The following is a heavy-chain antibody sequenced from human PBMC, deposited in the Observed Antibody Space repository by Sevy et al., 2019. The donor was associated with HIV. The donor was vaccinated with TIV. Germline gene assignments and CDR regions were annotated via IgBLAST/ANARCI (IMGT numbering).Heavy chain of an antibody. CDR3: AKDVYCSSTSCSYSPDAFDI. Sequence: GSLRLSCAASGFTFSSYAMSWVRQAPGKGLEWVSAISGSGGSTYYADSVKGRFTISRDNSKNTLYLQMNSLRAEDTAVYYCAKDVYCSSTSCSYSPDAFDIWGQGTMVTVSS. CDR2: ISGSGGST. CDR1: GFTFSSYA. D-gene: IGHD2-2*01. J-gene: IGHJ3*02. V-gene: IGHV3-23*01.